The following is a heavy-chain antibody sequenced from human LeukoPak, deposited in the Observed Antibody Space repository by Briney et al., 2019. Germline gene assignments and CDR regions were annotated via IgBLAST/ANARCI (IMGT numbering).Heavy chain of an antibody. V-gene: IGHV3-53*01. J-gene: IGHJ4*02. CDR2: IHGGGTT. CDR1: GFAVSNNY. CDR3: ARAPNFGENWDQ. Sequence: GGSLRLSCAASGFAVSNNYVSWVRQAPGKGLEWVSLIHGGGTTYYTDSLKGRFTISTDTSQNRVYLKMSSLRAEDTAVYYCARAPNFGENWDQWGRGTLVTVSS. D-gene: IGHD7-27*01.